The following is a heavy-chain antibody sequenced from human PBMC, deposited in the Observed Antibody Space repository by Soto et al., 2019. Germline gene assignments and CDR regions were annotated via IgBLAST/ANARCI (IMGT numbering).Heavy chain of an antibody. CDR2: ISSSGYI. CDR3: ARGSIAAAGTTLDYYYYGMDV. CDR1: GFNFNSYT. D-gene: IGHD6-13*01. V-gene: IGHV3-21*01. J-gene: IGHJ6*02. Sequence: GGSLRLSCAASGFNFNSYTINWVRQAPGKRLEWLSSISSSGYIFSTDSVRGRFTISRDNAKNSLYLQMNSLRAEDTAVYYCARGSIAAAGTTLDYYYYGMDVWGQGTTVTVSS.